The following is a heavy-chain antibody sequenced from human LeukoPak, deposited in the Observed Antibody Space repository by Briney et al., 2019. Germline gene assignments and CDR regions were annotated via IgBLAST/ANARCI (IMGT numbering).Heavy chain of an antibody. CDR1: AFTFSSYA. D-gene: IGHD6-13*01. Sequence: GGSLRLSCAASAFTFSSYAMSWVRQAPGKGLEWVSAISGSGGSTYYADSVKGRFTISRGNSKNTLYLQMNSLRAEDTAVYYCAKRFELNSSSWYRGRGNWFDPWGQGTLVTVSS. CDR3: AKRFELNSSSWYRGRGNWFDP. J-gene: IGHJ5*02. CDR2: ISGSGGST. V-gene: IGHV3-23*01.